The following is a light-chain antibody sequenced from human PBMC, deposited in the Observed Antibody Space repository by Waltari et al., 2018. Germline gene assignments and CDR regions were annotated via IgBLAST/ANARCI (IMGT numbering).Light chain of an antibody. V-gene: IGLV3-21*04. CDR3: QVWHPDIDPGV. CDR1: NIGSYS. J-gene: IGLJ1*01. Sequence: SYVLTQPPSVSVAPGETARITCGGDNIGSYSVHWYQQKPRQAPVLVIFYDSDRPPGIPARFSGSNYGNTATRTITSVEAGDEARYYCQVWHPDIDPGVFGTGTEVTVL. CDR2: YDS.